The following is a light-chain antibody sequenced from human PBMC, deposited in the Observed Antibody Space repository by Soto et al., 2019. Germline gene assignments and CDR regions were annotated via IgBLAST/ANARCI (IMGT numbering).Light chain of an antibody. V-gene: IGKV1-39*01. Sequence: DIQMTQSPSSLSASVGDRVTITCRASQSISSYLNWYQQKPGKAPQLLIYAASSLQSGVPSRFSGSGSGTDFTLTISSLQPEDFATYYCQQSYRTPRFTFGPGTKVDIK. CDR3: QQSYRTPRFT. J-gene: IGKJ3*01. CDR2: AAS. CDR1: QSISSY.